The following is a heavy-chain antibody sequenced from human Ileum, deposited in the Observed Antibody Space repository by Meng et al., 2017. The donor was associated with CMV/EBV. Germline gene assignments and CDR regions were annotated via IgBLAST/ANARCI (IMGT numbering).Heavy chain of an antibody. V-gene: IGHV1-2*02. CDR1: GYTFTGYY. D-gene: IGHD6-13*01. J-gene: IGHJ5*02. Sequence: ASGYTFTGYYMHWVRQAPGQGLEWMGWINPNSGGTDSAQKFQGRVTMTRDTSISTAYMELSRLRSDDTAVYYCARDGAAGIRNWFDPWGQGTLVTVSS. CDR2: INPNSGGT. CDR3: ARDGAAGIRNWFDP.